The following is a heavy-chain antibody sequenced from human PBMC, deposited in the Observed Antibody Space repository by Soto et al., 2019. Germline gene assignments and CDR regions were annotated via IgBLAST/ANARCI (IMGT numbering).Heavy chain of an antibody. CDR2: ISAYNGNT. D-gene: IGHD3-22*01. CDR3: ARDGGATISHYYDSSGFDY. CDR1: GYTFTSDS. V-gene: IGHV1-18*01. Sequence: QVQLVQSGAEVKKPGASVKVSWRASGYTFTSDSISWVRQAPGQGLEWMGWISAYNGNTNYAQKLQGRVTMTTDTSTSTAYMELRSLRSDDTAVYYSARDGGATISHYYDSSGFDYWGQGTLVTVSS. J-gene: IGHJ4*02.